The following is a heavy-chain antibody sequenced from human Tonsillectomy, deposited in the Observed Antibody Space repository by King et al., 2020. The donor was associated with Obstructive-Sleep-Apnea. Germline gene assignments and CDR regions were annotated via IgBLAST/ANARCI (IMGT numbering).Heavy chain of an antibody. CDR1: GGSVSSANYY. J-gene: IGHJ5*02. CDR2: IYYTGSA. V-gene: IGHV4-61*01. CDR3: AKIVTGWFDP. D-gene: IGHD2/OR15-2a*01. Sequence: PLQESGPGLVKPSETLSLTCTVSGGSVSSANYYWSWIRQPPGKGLEWVGYIYYTGSAKYNPSLKSRVTISVDTSKNQFSLKMSSVTAADTAVYFCAKIVTGWFDPWGQGILVTVSS.